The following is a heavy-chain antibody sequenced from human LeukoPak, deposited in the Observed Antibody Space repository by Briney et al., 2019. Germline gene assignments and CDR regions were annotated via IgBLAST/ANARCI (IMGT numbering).Heavy chain of an antibody. CDR2: IYTSGST. Sequence: SETLSLTCTVPGGSISSYYWSWIRQPAGKGLEWIGRIYTSGSTNYNPSLKSRVTMSVDTSKNQFSLKLSSVTAADTAVYYCARFTIFGVVNKTYYYYYGMDVWGQGTTVTVSS. J-gene: IGHJ6*02. CDR1: GGSISSYY. CDR3: ARFTIFGVVNKTYYYYYGMDV. D-gene: IGHD3-3*01. V-gene: IGHV4-4*07.